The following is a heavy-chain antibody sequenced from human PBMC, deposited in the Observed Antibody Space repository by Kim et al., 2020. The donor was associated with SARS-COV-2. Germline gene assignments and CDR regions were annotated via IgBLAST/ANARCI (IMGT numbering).Heavy chain of an antibody. J-gene: IGHJ4*02. Sequence: SETLSLTCTVSGGSISSYYWSWIRQPPRKGLEWIGYIYYSGSTNYNPSLKSRVTISVDTSKNQFSLKLSSVTAADTAVYYCARSSGYSLSFDYWGQGTLVTVSS. CDR1: GGSISSYY. D-gene: IGHD3-3*01. CDR2: IYYSGST. CDR3: ARSSGYSLSFDY. V-gene: IGHV4-59*01.